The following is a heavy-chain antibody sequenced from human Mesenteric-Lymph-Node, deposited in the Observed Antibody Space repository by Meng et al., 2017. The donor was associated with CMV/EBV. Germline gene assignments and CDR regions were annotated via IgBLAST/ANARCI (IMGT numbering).Heavy chain of an antibody. D-gene: IGHD3-22*01. J-gene: IGHJ4*02. V-gene: IGHV1-18*01. CDR3: AGGAYYYDSSGYYYGEALDY. Sequence: ASVKVSCKASGYTFTSYGISWVRQAPGQGLEWVGWISAYNGNTHYAQKLQGRVTMTTDTSTSTAYMELRSLRSDDTAVYYCAGGAYYYDSSGYYYGEALDYWGQGTLVTVSS. CDR1: GYTFTSYG. CDR2: ISAYNGNT.